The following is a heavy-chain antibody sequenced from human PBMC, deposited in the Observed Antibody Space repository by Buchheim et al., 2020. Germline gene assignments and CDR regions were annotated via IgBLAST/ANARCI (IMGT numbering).Heavy chain of an antibody. CDR2: ISSSSSTI. D-gene: IGHD1-26*01. CDR3: ARLRATGGPYFDY. V-gene: IGHV3-48*01. Sequence: EVQLVESGGGLVQPGGSLRLSCAASGFTFSSYSMNWVRQAPGKGLEWVSYISSSSSTIYYADSVKGRFTISRDNAKNSLYLKMNSLRAEDTAVYYCARLRATGGPYFDYWGQGTL. J-gene: IGHJ4*02. CDR1: GFTFSSYS.